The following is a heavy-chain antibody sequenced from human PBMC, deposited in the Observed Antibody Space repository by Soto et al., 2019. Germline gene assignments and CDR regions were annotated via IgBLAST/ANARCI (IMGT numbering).Heavy chain of an antibody. CDR1: GFTFSSYS. CDR2: ISSSSSTI. D-gene: IGHD6-6*01. J-gene: IGHJ3*02. V-gene: IGHV3-48*02. CDR3: ARGTSRWIAARPGGAFDI. Sequence: QPGGSLRLSCAASGFTFSSYSMNWVRQAPGKGLEWVSYISSSSSTIYYADSVKGRFTISRDNAKNSLYLQMNSLRDEDTAVYYCARGTSRWIAARPGGAFDIWGQGTMVTVSS.